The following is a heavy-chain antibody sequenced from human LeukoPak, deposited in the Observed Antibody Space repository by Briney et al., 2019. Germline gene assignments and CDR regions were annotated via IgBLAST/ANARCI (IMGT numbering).Heavy chain of an antibody. J-gene: IGHJ4*02. D-gene: IGHD2-21*01. V-gene: IGHV3-23*01. CDR3: ARAPVTSCRGAYCYPFDY. CDR1: GFTFSSYG. CDR2: ISGSGGST. Sequence: GGSLRLSCAASGFTFSSYGMSWARQAPGKGLEWVSAISGSGGSTYYADSVKGRFTISRDNSKNTLYLQMNSLRAEDTAVYYCARAPVTSCRGAYCYPFDYWGQGTLVTVSS.